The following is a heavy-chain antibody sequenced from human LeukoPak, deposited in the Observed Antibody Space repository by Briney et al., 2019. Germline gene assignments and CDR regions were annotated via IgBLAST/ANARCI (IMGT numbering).Heavy chain of an antibody. D-gene: IGHD6-6*01. Sequence: SVKVSCKASGYTFTSYGISWVRQAPGQGLEWMGGIIPIFGTANYAQKFQGRVTITADESTSTAYMELSSLRSEDTAVYYCARDPISSSSSGAWGQGTLVTVSS. J-gene: IGHJ5*02. CDR2: IIPIFGTA. V-gene: IGHV1-69*13. CDR3: ARDPISSSSSGA. CDR1: GYTFTSYG.